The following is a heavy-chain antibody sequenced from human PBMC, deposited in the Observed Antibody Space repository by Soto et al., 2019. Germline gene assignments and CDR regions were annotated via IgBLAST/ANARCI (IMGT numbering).Heavy chain of an antibody. Sequence: GGSLRLSCAASVFPFSSYAMSWVRQAPGKGLEWVSAISGSGGSTYYADSVKGRFTISRDNSKNTLYLQMNSLRAEDTAVYYCAKAPLAVAGTIYFDYWGQGTLVTVSS. J-gene: IGHJ4*02. V-gene: IGHV3-23*01. CDR2: ISGSGGST. D-gene: IGHD6-19*01. CDR1: VFPFSSYA. CDR3: AKAPLAVAGTIYFDY.